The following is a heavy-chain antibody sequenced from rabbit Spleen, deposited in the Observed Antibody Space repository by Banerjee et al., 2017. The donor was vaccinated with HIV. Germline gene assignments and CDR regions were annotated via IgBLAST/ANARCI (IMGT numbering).Heavy chain of an antibody. J-gene: IGHJ6*01. CDR3: AREKSGDAYPPYGMDL. CDR2: IDPVFGTT. Sequence: QSLEESGGDLVKPGASLTLTCTASGFTISISDWIYWVRQAPGKGLEWIGYIDPVFGTTHYASWAKGRFTISKTSSTTVTLQMTSLTVADTATYFCAREKSGDAYPPYGMDLWGPGTLVTVS. D-gene: IGHD6-1*01. CDR1: GFTISISDW. V-gene: IGHV1S40*01.